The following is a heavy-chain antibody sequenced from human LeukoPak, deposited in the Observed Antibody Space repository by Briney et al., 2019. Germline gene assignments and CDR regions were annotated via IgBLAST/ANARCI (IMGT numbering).Heavy chain of an antibody. CDR2: ISVRGDTT. D-gene: IGHD2-15*01. CDR3: ARKGSGIDY. Sequence: QPGGSLRLSCAASGFIFRSYAMSWVRQTPEKGLEWVTFISVRGDTTQYADSVKGRFTISRDNSKNTLFLQLDSLTAEDTALYYCARKGSGIDYWGQGALVAVSS. J-gene: IGHJ4*02. CDR1: GFIFRSYA. V-gene: IGHV3-23*01.